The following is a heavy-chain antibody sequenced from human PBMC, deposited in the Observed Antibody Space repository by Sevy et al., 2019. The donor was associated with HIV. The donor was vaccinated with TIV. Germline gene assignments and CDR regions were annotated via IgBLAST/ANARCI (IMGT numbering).Heavy chain of an antibody. CDR1: GFTLSSYT. J-gene: IGHJ4*02. V-gene: IGHV3-48*02. CDR3: VRDERAIASHFDY. CDR2: FDRTDIT. Sequence: GGSLRLSCEASGFTLSSYTMNWVRQSPEKGLEWVATFDRTDITHYADSVKGRFIISRATAKNSLFLKMNSLRDDDTAMYFCVRDERAIASHFDYWGRGTLVTVSS. D-gene: IGHD2-21*01.